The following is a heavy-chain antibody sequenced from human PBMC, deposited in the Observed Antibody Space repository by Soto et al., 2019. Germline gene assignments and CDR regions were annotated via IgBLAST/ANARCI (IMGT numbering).Heavy chain of an antibody. CDR2: ISYDGSKK. J-gene: IGHJ6*02. D-gene: IGHD3-3*01. Sequence: PGRSLRLSCAASGFTFSSYAMHWARQAPGKGLELVAVISYDGSKKNDADTEKGRFTISRDNSKNTLYLQMNSLRAEDTAVYYCAIGYDFWSGYYYPYGMDVWGQGTTVTVSS. CDR3: AIGYDFWSGYYYPYGMDV. CDR1: GFTFSSYA. V-gene: IGHV3-30-3*01.